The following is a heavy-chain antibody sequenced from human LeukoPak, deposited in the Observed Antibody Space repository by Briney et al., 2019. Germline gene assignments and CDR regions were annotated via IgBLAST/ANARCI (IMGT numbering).Heavy chain of an antibody. CDR3: ARDLLPAASGDYYGMDV. CDR1: GFTFGSYS. Sequence: GGSLRLSCAASGFTFGSYSMNWVRQAPGKGLEWVSSISSSSSYIYYADSVKGRFTISRDNAKNSLYLQMNSLRAEDTAVYYCARDLLPAASGDYYGMDVWGQGTTVTVSS. V-gene: IGHV3-21*01. J-gene: IGHJ6*02. CDR2: ISSSSSYI. D-gene: IGHD2-2*01.